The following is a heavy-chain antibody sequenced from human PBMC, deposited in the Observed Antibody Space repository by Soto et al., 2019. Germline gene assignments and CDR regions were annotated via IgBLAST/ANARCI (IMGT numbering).Heavy chain of an antibody. D-gene: IGHD3-16*01. J-gene: IGHJ4*02. V-gene: IGHV4-61*08. CDR2: IYYSGST. CDR3: ARVYGFYFDY. CDR1: GGSISSGGYY. Sequence: SETLSLTCTVSGGSISSGGYYWSWIRQHPGKGLEWIGYIYYSGSTNYNPSLKSRVTISVDTSKNQFSLKLSSVTAADTAVYYCARVYGFYFDYWGQGTLVTVSS.